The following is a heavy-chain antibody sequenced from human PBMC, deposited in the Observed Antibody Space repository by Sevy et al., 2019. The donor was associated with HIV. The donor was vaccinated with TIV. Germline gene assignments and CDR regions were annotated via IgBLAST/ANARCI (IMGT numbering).Heavy chain of an antibody. J-gene: IGHJ4*02. Sequence: GGSLRLSCAASGFTFSDHYMEWVRQAPGKGLEWVGRIRNKADSYTTEYAASVKGRFTISRDDSKNSLYLLMNSLKTEDTAGYYCATHAGIAAAGRVFDYWGQGTLVTVFS. CDR1: GFTFSDHY. V-gene: IGHV3-72*01. CDR2: IRNKADSYTT. CDR3: ATHAGIAAAGRVFDY. D-gene: IGHD6-13*01.